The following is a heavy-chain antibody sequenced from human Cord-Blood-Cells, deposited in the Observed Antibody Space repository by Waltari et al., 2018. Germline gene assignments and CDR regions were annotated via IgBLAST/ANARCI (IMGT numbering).Heavy chain of an antibody. Sequence: GSGGGLVTPGRSLRLSCTASGFTFGDYAMSWFRQAPGKGLEWVGFIRSKAYGGTTEYAASVKGRFTISRDDSKSIAYLQMNSLKTEDTAVYYCTRVKDDFWSGYYFDYWGQGTLVTVSS. CDR3: TRVKDDFWSGYYFDY. CDR2: IRSKAYGGTT. J-gene: IGHJ4*02. D-gene: IGHD3-3*01. V-gene: IGHV3-49*05. CDR1: GFTFGDYA.